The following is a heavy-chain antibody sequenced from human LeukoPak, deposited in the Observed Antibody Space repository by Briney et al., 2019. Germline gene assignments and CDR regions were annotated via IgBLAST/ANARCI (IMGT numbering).Heavy chain of an antibody. Sequence: ASVKVSCKASGYTFTSYYIHWVRQAPGQGLEWMGWINPNSGGTNYAQKFEGRVTMTTDTSINTGYVELSSLTSDDTAVYFCARAHYLRLYFFDYWGQGTLVTVSS. CDR1: GYTFTSYY. CDR3: ARAHYLRLYFFDY. D-gene: IGHD3-10*01. CDR2: INPNSGGT. V-gene: IGHV1-2*02. J-gene: IGHJ4*02.